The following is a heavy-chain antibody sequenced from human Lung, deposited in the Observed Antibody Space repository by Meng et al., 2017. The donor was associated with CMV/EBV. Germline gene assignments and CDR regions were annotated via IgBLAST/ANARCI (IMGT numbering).Heavy chain of an antibody. Sequence: GGSLRLSCAASGFTFRNYNMNWIRQAPGKGLEWVSSISTMSTYMKYADSVKGRFTIYRDNAKSSLYLQMNSLRAEDTAVYYCTRPDSSYWPSDDWGQGTLVTVSS. J-gene: IGHJ4*02. CDR1: GFTFRNYN. CDR2: ISTMSTYM. V-gene: IGHV3-21*01. D-gene: IGHD6-6*01. CDR3: TRPDSSYWPSDD.